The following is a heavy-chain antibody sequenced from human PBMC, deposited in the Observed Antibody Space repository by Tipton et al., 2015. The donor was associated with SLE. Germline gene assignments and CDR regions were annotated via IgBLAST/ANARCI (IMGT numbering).Heavy chain of an antibody. D-gene: IGHD3-3*01. J-gene: IGHJ4*02. CDR3: ARDLRFVEGALDY. Sequence: TLSLTCTVSGDSVTSGNYYWGRVRQSPGKGLEWIGSIYESGTTYYNPSLQSRVSISVDTSHNQFSLKLNSATAADTAVYYCARDLRFVEGALDYWGQGALVSVSS. V-gene: IGHV4-39*07. CDR1: GDSVTSGNYY. CDR2: IYESGTT.